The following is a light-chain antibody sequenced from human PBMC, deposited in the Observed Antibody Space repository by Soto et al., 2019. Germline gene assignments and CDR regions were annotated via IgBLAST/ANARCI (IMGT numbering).Light chain of an antibody. J-gene: IGLJ1*01. CDR1: SSDVGGYNY. V-gene: IGLV2-8*01. Sequence: QSVLTQPPSASGSPGQSVTISCTGTSSDVGGYNYVSWYQQYPGKVPKLMVYEVNMRPSGVPDRFSGSKSGNTASLTVSGLQAEDEADYYCNSYTSSSTYVFGTGTKFTVL. CDR2: EVN. CDR3: NSYTSSSTYV.